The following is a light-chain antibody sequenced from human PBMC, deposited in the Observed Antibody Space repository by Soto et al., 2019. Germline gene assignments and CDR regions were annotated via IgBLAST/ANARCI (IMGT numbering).Light chain of an antibody. CDR2: GAS. Sequence: DIQMTQSPSSLSASVGDRVTITCRASQSISTSLNWYQQKPGKAPKLLIYGASNLESGVPSTFSGSGSGTDFTLTISSLQPEDFATYYCQQCFSTPLLTFGGGTKVEIK. CDR1: QSISTS. V-gene: IGKV1-39*01. J-gene: IGKJ4*01. CDR3: QQCFSTPLLT.